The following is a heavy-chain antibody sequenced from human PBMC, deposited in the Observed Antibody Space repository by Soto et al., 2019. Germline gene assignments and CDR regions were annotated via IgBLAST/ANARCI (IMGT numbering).Heavy chain of an antibody. Sequence: SETLSLTCTVSGGSISSSSYYWGWIRQPPGKGLEWIGSIYYSGSTYYNPSLKSRVTISVDTSKNQFSLKLSSVTAADTAVYYCARASYDFWSGYSVGRPSGWFAPWGQGTLVTVSS. CDR3: ARASYDFWSGYSVGRPSGWFAP. D-gene: IGHD3-3*01. CDR2: IYYSGST. CDR1: GGSISSSSYY. J-gene: IGHJ5*02. V-gene: IGHV4-39*01.